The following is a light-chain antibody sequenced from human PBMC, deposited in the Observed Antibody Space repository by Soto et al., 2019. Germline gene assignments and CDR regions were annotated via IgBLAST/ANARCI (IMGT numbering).Light chain of an antibody. CDR2: DAS. J-gene: IGKJ5*01. Sequence: EIVMTQSPATLSVSPGARVTLSCRASQSVTNSLAWYQQKPGQAPRLLIYDASNRATGIPARFSGSGSGTDFTLTISSLEAEDFAVYYCQQRSNWPPITFGQGTRLEIK. V-gene: IGKV3-11*01. CDR1: QSVTNS. CDR3: QQRSNWPPIT.